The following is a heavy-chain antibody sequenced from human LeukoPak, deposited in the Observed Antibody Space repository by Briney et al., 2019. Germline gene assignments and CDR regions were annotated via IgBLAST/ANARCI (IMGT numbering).Heavy chain of an antibody. Sequence: ASVKVSCKASGDTFTGYYMHWVRQALGQGLEWMGIINPSGGSTSYAQKFQGRVTMTRDTSTSTVYMELSSLRSEDTAVYYCARDPSDLSGMDVWGQGTTVTVSS. V-gene: IGHV1-46*01. D-gene: IGHD3-3*01. CDR1: GDTFTGYY. CDR3: ARDPSDLSGMDV. CDR2: INPSGGST. J-gene: IGHJ6*02.